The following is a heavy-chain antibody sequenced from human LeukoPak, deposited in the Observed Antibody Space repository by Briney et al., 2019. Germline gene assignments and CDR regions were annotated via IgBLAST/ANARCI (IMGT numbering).Heavy chain of an antibody. CDR3: GRKAGDCGGGSCYSIDY. J-gene: IGHJ4*02. CDR1: GGSFSSVA. Sequence: GSSVKVSCKAFGGSFSSVAISWVRQATGQGLEWMGGINHLFGTSNYAQKFQGRVTITTDESTSTAYMVVSSLRSEDTAVYYCGRKAGDCGGGSCYSIDYWGQGTLVTVSS. CDR2: INHLFGTS. V-gene: IGHV1-69*05. D-gene: IGHD2-15*01.